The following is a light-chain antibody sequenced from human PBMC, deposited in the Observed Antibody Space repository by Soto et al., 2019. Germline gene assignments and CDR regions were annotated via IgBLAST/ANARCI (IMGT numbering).Light chain of an antibody. J-gene: IGKJ2*01. V-gene: IGKV3-20*01. CDR2: GAS. CDR3: QQRGSPPYT. Sequence: EIVLTQSPGTLSLSPGERATLSCRASQSVSSTYLTWFQQKPGQAPRLLIYGASSRATGIPDRFSGSGSGTDFTLTISRLEPEDVEVYHCQQRGSPPYTFGQGTHLEIK. CDR1: QSVSSTY.